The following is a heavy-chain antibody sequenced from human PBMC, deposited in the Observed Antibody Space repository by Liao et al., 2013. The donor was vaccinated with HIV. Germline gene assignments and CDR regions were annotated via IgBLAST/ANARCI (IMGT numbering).Heavy chain of an antibody. CDR1: GGSFSAYY. Sequence: QVQLQQWGAGLLKPSETLSLTCAVYGGSFSAYYWIWIRQPPGKGLEWIGRIYTSGSTNYNPSLKSRVTMSVDTSKNQFSLKLSSVTAADTAVYYCARGTTDWGSVNYWGQGTLVTVSS. D-gene: IGHD7-27*01. J-gene: IGHJ4*02. CDR3: ARGTTDWGSVNY. V-gene: IGHV4-59*10. CDR2: IYTSGST.